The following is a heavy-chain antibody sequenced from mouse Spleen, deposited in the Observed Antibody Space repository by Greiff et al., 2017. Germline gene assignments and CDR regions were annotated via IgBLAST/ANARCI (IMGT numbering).Heavy chain of an antibody. J-gene: IGHJ2*01. V-gene: IGHV14-2*01. D-gene: IGHD1-1*01. CDR3: ARGYGSSQYYFDY. CDR1: GFNIKDYY. Sequence: EVQRVESGAELVKPGASVKLSCTASGFNIKDYYMHWVKQRTEQGLEWIGRIDPEDGETKYAPKFQGKATITADTSSNTAYLQLSSLTSEDTAVYYCARGYGSSQYYFDYWGQGTTLTVSS. CDR2: IDPEDGET.